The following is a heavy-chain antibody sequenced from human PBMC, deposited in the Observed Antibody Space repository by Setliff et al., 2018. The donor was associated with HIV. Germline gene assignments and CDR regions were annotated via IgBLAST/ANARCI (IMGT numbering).Heavy chain of an antibody. CDR3: ARHQGKYYDSSGYSGWFFDL. D-gene: IGHD3-22*01. CDR1: GFTFSSYA. Sequence: PGGSLRLSCAASGFTFSSYAMSWIRQPPGKGLEWIGYVYYTGSTNYNPSLKSRVTISIDTSKNQFSLKLSSVPAADTAVYYCARHQGKYYDSSGYSGWFFDLWGRGTLVTVSS. J-gene: IGHJ2*01. V-gene: IGHV4-59*08. CDR2: VYYTGST.